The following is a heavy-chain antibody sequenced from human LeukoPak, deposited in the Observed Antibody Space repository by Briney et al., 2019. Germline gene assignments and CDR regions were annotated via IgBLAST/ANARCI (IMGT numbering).Heavy chain of an antibody. V-gene: IGHV3-21*01. J-gene: IGHJ4*02. CDR3: VRGWSGYYAIDY. CDR1: GFTFSSYS. Sequence: GGSLRLSCAASGFTFSSYSMNWVRLAPGKGLEWVSSISSSSYIYYADSVKGRFTISRDNAKNSLYLQMNSLGAEDTAVYYCVRGWSGYYAIDYWGQGTLVTVSS. D-gene: IGHD3-3*01. CDR2: ISSSSYI.